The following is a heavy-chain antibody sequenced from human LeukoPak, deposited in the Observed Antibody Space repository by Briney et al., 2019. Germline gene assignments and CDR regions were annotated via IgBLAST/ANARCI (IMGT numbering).Heavy chain of an antibody. V-gene: IGHV3-66*01. J-gene: IGHJ3*02. CDR3: AREATTVYDAFDI. CDR2: IYSGGST. Sequence: GGSLRLSCAASGFTVSSNYMSWVRQAPGKGLEWVSVIYSGGSTYYADSVKGRFTISRDNSKNTLYLQMNSLRAEDTAVYYCAREATTVYDAFDIWGQGTMVTASS. D-gene: IGHD4-17*01. CDR1: GFTVSSNY.